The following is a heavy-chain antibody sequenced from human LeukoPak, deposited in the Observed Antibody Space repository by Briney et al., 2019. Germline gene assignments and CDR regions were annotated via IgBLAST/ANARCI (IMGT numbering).Heavy chain of an antibody. V-gene: IGHV1-2*02. CDR2: INPNSGDT. J-gene: IGHJ4*02. CDR3: ARGHYYFDY. CDR1: GYTFTGYN. Sequence: ASVKVSCKASGYTFTGYNMHWVRQAPGRGLEWVGWINPNSGDTKYAQKFQGRVTMTRDTSISTAYMELSRLRSDDTAVYYCARGHYYFDYWGQGPLVTVSS.